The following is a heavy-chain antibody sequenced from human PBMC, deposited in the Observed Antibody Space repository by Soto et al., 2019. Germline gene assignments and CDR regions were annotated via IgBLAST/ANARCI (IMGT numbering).Heavy chain of an antibody. CDR3: ARDRVRRVLVPAANWFDP. V-gene: IGHV3-30-3*01. CDR1: GFTFSSYA. Sequence: QVQLVESGGGVVQPGRSLRLSCAASGFTFSSYAMHWVRQAPGKGLEWVAVISYDGSNKYYADSVKGRFTISRDNSKNTLDVQMNSLRAEDTGVYYCARDRVRRVLVPAANWFDPWGQGTLVTVSS. CDR2: ISYDGSNK. J-gene: IGHJ5*02. D-gene: IGHD2-2*01.